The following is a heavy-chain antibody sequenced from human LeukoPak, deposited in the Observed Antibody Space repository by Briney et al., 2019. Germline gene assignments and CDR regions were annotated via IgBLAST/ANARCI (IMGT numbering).Heavy chain of an antibody. D-gene: IGHD6-13*01. CDR1: GGSTSSYY. Sequence: PSETLSLTCTVSGGSTSSYYWSWIRQPPGKGLEWIGCIYYSGTTIYNPSLKSRVTISVDTSKNQFSLKLTSVTTADTAVYYCAREVGSSWSNYFDYWGQGTLVTVSS. CDR2: IYYSGTT. CDR3: AREVGSSWSNYFDY. J-gene: IGHJ4*02. V-gene: IGHV4-59*01.